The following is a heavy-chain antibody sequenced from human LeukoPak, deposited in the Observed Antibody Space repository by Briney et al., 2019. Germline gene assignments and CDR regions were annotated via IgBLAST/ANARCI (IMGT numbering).Heavy chain of an antibody. J-gene: IGHJ5*02. D-gene: IGHD4/OR15-4a*01. Sequence: PGGSLGLSCAASGFTFSSYAMNWVRQAPGKGLEWVSGIIGSGVSTYYADSVKGRFTISRDNSRNTLYLQMNNLRAEDTAVYYCAKHRVTGATACFDPWGQGTLVTVSS. CDR3: AKHRVTGATACFDP. V-gene: IGHV3-23*01. CDR1: GFTFSSYA. CDR2: IIGSGVST.